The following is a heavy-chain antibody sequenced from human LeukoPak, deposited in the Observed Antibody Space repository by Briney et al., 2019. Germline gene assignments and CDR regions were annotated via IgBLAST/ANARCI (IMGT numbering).Heavy chain of an antibody. D-gene: IGHD4-11*01. CDR3: VKRVDYSEKYYFDS. Sequence: GGSLRLSCAASGFIFSTYSMSWVRQAPGKGLEWVSAISGDVRSTFYADSVKGRFTISRDNSKNTLSLQMNSLRADDTGIYYCVKRVDYSEKYYFDSWGRGTLVTVSS. CDR2: ISGDVRST. J-gene: IGHJ4*02. CDR1: GFIFSTYS. V-gene: IGHV3-23*01.